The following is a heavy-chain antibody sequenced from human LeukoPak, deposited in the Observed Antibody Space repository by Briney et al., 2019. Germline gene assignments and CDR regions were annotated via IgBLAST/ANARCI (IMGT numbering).Heavy chain of an antibody. V-gene: IGHV1-2*02. CDR3: SREDY. J-gene: IGHJ4*02. CDR2: INPNSGVT. CDR1: GYTFTVYY. Sequence: ASVKVSCKASGYTFTVYYLHWMRQAPGQGLEWVGWINPNSGVTNYAQKFQGRVSMTSDTSINTAYMELSRLRSDDTAVYYCSREDYWGQGTLVTVSS.